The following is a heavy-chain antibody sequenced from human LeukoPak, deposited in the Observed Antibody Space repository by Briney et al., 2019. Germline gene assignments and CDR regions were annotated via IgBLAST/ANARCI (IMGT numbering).Heavy chain of an antibody. D-gene: IGHD1-26*01. CDR1: GLTFSSYA. J-gene: IGHJ4*02. V-gene: IGHV3-23*01. Sequence: GGSLRLSCEASGLTFSSYAVSWVRQAPGKGLEWVSTISASGGSTYYADSVKGRFTISRDNSKNTLYLQMNSLRAEDTAVYYCATAIVGAPGYWGQGTLVTVSS. CDR3: ATAIVGAPGY. CDR2: ISASGGST.